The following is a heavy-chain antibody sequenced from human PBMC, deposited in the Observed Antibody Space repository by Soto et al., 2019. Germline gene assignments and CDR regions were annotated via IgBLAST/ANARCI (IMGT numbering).Heavy chain of an antibody. CDR2: IKSKSDGETA. J-gene: IGHJ4*02. Sequence: EVQLVESGGGSVKPGGSLRLSCAASGLTFSNAWMTWVRQAPGKGLEWVGRIKSKSDGETADVAAPVKARFTISRDDSKNTVFLEMNSLKSEDTALYYCAITAMINRDSSTSFDYWGRGTQVTVSS. CDR1: GLTFSNAW. D-gene: IGHD5-18*01. V-gene: IGHV3-15*01. CDR3: AITAMINRDSSTSFDY.